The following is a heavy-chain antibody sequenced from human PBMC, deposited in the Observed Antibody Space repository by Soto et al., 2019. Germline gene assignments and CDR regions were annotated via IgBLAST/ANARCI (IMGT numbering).Heavy chain of an antibody. CDR2: IYTSGST. CDR3: ARVSYDSSGYYYYNWFDP. CDR1: GGSISSYY. V-gene: IGHV4-4*07. J-gene: IGHJ5*02. Sequence: LSLTCTVSGGSISSYYWSWIRQAACRVREWIGLIYTSGSTNYNPSLKSRVTMSVDTSKNQFSLKLSSVTAADTAVYYCARVSYDSSGYYYYNWFDPWGQGTLVTVSS. D-gene: IGHD3-22*01.